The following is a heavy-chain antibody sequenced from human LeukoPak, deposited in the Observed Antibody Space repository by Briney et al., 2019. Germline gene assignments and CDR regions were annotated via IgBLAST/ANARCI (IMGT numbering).Heavy chain of an antibody. V-gene: IGHV3-23*01. CDR3: AKEIGTSTVTTVDS. Sequence: GGSLRLSCAASGFTFNNYAMNWVRQAPGKGLEWVSQISSIGVSTFYADSVKGRFTISRDNSKNTLYLQMNSLRVEDTALYYCAKEIGTSTVTTVDSWGQGTLVTVSS. CDR1: GFTFNNYA. D-gene: IGHD4-17*01. J-gene: IGHJ4*02. CDR2: ISSIGVST.